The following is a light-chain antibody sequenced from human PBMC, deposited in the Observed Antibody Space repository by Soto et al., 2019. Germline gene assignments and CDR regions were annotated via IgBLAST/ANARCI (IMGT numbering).Light chain of an antibody. J-gene: IGLJ1*01. CDR3: SSYTSSSTLNYV. CDR2: DVS. CDR1: SSDVGGYNN. Sequence: QSVLTQPASVSGSPGQSITISCTGTSSDVGGYNNVSWYQQHPGKAPKFMIYDVSNRPSGVSNRFSGPKSGNTASLTISGLQAEDEADYYCSSYTSSSTLNYVFGTGTKVTVL. V-gene: IGLV2-14*01.